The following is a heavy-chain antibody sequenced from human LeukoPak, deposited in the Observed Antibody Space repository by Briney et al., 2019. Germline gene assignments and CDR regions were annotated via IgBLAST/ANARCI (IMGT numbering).Heavy chain of an antibody. CDR1: GFTFSSYS. V-gene: IGHV3-21*01. J-gene: IGHJ4*02. CDR2: ISSSSSYI. Sequence: GGSLRLSCAASGFTFSSYSMNWVRQAPGKGLEWVSSISSSSSYIYYADSVKGRFTISRDNAKNSLYLQMNSLRAEDTAVYYCARDPPGVYSSSSGGYWGQGTLVTVSS. D-gene: IGHD6-6*01. CDR3: ARDPPGVYSSSSGGY.